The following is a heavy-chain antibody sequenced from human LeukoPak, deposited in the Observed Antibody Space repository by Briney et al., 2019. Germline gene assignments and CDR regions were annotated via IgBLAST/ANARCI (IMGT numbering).Heavy chain of an antibody. CDR1: GYTFTGYY. D-gene: IGHD2-2*02. Sequence: ASVRVSCKTSGYTFTGYYLHWVRQAPGQRPEWMGRIDPDSGGSHYGQKFQGRVTVTRDTSITTVYMELSGLTSDDTAVYYCARVPGPYTTSRFDFWGQGTLVTVSS. CDR2: IDPDSGGS. CDR3: ARVPGPYTTSRFDF. J-gene: IGHJ4*02. V-gene: IGHV1-2*02.